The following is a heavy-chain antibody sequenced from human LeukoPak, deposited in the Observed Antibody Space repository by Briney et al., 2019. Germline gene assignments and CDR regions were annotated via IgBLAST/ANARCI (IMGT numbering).Heavy chain of an antibody. CDR2: ISWNSGTI. D-gene: IGHD3-10*01. Sequence: PGRSLRLSCAASGFTFHDYAMHWVRQAPGKGLEWVSGISWNSGTIGYADSVKGRFTISRDNAKNSLYLQMNSLRPEDTALYYCAKDTSYGSGSSHGMDVWGQGTTVTVSS. CDR3: AKDTSYGSGSSHGMDV. J-gene: IGHJ6*02. CDR1: GFTFHDYA. V-gene: IGHV3-9*01.